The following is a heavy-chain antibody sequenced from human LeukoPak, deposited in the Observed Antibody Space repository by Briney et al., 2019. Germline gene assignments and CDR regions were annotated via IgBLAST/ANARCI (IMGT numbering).Heavy chain of an antibody. CDR3: AKAALAAAGTYYFDY. CDR1: GFTFSSYW. CDR2: IKQDGSEK. D-gene: IGHD6-13*01. J-gene: IGHJ4*02. V-gene: IGHV3-7*03. Sequence: HLGGSLRLSCAASGFTFSSYWMSWVRQAPGKGLEWVANIKQDGSEKYYVDSVKGRFTISRDNAKNSLYLQMNSLRAEDTALYYCAKAALAAAGTYYFDYWGQGTLVTVSS.